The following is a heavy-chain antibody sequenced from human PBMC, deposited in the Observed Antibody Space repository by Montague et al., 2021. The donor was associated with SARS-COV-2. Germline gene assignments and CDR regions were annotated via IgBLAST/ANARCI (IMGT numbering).Heavy chain of an antibody. J-gene: IGHJ4*02. D-gene: IGHD3-10*01. V-gene: IGHV4-34*01. CDR3: ATRSTLWFGED. Sequence: SETLSLTCSVYGASFSTYSWIWVRQPPGEGLEWIGEINHTGSTSYNPSLKRRVTMSIDSSNNQVSLKLSSMTAADTAVYYCATRSTLWFGEDWGQGTLVTVSS. CDR2: INHTGST. CDR1: GASFSTYS.